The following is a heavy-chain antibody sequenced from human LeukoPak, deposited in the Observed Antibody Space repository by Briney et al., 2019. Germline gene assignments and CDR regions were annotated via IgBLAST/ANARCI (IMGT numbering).Heavy chain of an antibody. J-gene: IGHJ4*02. CDR3: ARRRIAVADY. Sequence: GGSLRLSCAASGFTFSDHAMSWVRQAPGKGLEWVANIKQDGSEKYYVDSVKGRFTISRDNAKNSLYLQMNSLRAEDTAVYYCARRRIAVADYWGQGTLVTVSS. D-gene: IGHD6-19*01. V-gene: IGHV3-7*03. CDR1: GFTFSDHA. CDR2: IKQDGSEK.